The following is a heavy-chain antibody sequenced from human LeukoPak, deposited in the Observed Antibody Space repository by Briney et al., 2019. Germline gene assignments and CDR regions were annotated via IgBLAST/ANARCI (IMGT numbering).Heavy chain of an antibody. CDR3: GKEGCSSTSCYMYYYYYMDV. D-gene: IGHD2-2*02. V-gene: IGHV3-33*06. CDR2: IWYDGSNK. CDR1: GFTFGSYG. Sequence: GRSLRLSCAASGFTFGSYGMHWVRQAPGKGLEWVAVIWYDGSNKYYADSVKGRFTISRDNSKNTLYLQMNSLRAEDTAVYYCGKEGCSSTSCYMYYYYYMDVWGKGTTVTVSS. J-gene: IGHJ6*03.